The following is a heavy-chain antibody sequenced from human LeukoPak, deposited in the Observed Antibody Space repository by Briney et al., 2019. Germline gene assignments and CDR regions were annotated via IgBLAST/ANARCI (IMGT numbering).Heavy chain of an antibody. Sequence: GGSLRLSCAASGFIFNNYAMSWVRQAPGKGLEWVSGTSGSGGSEYYADSVRGRFTISRDTSKNVLFLQMNSLRVEDTALYYCAKALTDHQDLDAFDFWGQGTVVTVSP. CDR3: AKALTDHQDLDAFDF. D-gene: IGHD3-16*01. V-gene: IGHV3-23*01. CDR1: GFIFNNYA. CDR2: TSGSGGSE. J-gene: IGHJ3*01.